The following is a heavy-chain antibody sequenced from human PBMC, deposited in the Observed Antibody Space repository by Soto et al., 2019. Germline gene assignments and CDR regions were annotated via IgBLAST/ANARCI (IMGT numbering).Heavy chain of an antibody. Sequence: QVQLVESGGGVVQPGRSLRVSCAASGFTFSHYAMHWVRQAPGKGLEWVAVVSYDGTKQFYADSVKGRFTITRDSAEGTLYMYMNILRDQDTAVYFYSRDRVSYYASSGDYDFDFWGQGTLVTVSS. V-gene: IGHV3-30-3*01. J-gene: IGHJ4*02. CDR3: SRDRVSYYASSGDYDFDF. CDR2: VSYDGTKQ. D-gene: IGHD3-22*01. CDR1: GFTFSHYA.